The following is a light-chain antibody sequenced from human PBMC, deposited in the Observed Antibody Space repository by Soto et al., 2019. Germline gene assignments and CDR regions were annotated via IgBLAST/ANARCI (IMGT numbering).Light chain of an antibody. Sequence: QSVLTQARSVSGARGQSVTISFTGTSSDVGGYNYVSWYQQHPGKAPKLMIYDVSKRPSGVPDRFSGSKSGNTASLTISGLQAEDEDDYYCCSYAGSYPVVFGGETKVTVL. J-gene: IGLJ2*01. CDR2: DVS. V-gene: IGLV2-11*01. CDR3: CSYAGSYPVV. CDR1: SSDVGGYNY.